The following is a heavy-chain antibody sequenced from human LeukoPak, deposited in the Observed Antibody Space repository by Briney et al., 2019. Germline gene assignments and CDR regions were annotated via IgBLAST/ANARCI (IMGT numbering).Heavy chain of an antibody. CDR1: GFTFSRYW. V-gene: IGHV3-7*03. D-gene: IGHD3-16*01. J-gene: IGHJ4*02. CDR3: ARDGFGTGSN. CDR2: IKQDGSEK. Sequence: GGSLRLSCAASGFTFSRYWMSWVRQVPRKGLEWVANIKQDGSEKNYVDSVKGRFIISRDNAKNSLYLQMNTLRADDTAVYYCARDGFGTGSNWGQGTLVTVSS.